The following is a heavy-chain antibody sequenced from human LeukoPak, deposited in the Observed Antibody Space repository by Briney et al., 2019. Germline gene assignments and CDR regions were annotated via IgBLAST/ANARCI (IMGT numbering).Heavy chain of an antibody. CDR2: IGVRGDT. D-gene: IGHD2-8*02. V-gene: IGHV3-13*01. CDR1: GXSFXXYD. J-gene: IGHJ3*01. Sequence: SXXXSXXAXGXSFXXYDMHWVRHGTGKGLEWVSGIGVRGDTHYPGSVKGRFTISRENAENSLYLQMNSLRVGDTAVYYCARAARFLESTGAHAFDLWGQGTMVTVSS. CDR3: ARAARFLESTGAHAFDL.